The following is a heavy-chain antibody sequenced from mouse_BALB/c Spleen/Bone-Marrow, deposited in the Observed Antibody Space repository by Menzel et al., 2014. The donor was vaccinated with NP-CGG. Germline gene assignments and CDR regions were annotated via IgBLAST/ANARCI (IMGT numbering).Heavy chain of an antibody. J-gene: IGHJ4*01. CDR1: GFSLTSYG. Sequence: VHMAESGPGLVAPSQSLSITCTVSGFSLTSYGVHWVRQPPGKGLEWLGVIWAGGSTNYNSALMSRLSISKDNSKSQVFLKMNSLQSDDTTMYYCAREDMGYWGQGPSVPVSS. CDR2: IWAGGST. V-gene: IGHV2-9*02. CDR3: AREDMGY.